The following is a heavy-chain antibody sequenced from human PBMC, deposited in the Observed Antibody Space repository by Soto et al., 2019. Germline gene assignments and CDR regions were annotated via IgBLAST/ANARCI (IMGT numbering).Heavy chain of an antibody. J-gene: IGHJ4*01. D-gene: IGHD3-22*01. CDR2: ISAGSIYI. CDR1: VFSFSSYT. Sequence: VGSLRLSRESSVFSFSSYTMNCVRHSPGKGLEWVSSISAGSIYIYYPDSVKGRFTISRDNAKNSLYLQMKSLRADDTAVYYCAREPVEGYYESSGYSRWRQGTLVTVAS. CDR3: AREPVEGYYESSGYSR. V-gene: IGHV3-21*01.